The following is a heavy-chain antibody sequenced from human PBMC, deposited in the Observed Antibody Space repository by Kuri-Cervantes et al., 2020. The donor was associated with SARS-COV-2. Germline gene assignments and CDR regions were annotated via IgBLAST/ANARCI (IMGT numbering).Heavy chain of an antibody. CDR2: IIHGGCT. CDR3: ASIKSYYYYMDV. V-gene: IGHV4-34*12. Sequence: GSLRLSCYVCVGTFSHTTGSWIRQPPGKGLEWIGEIIHGGCTYYNPSLKSRVTISVDTSKNQFSLKLSSVTAADTAVYYCASIKSYYYYMDVWGKGTTVTVSS. J-gene: IGHJ6*03. CDR1: VGTFSHTT.